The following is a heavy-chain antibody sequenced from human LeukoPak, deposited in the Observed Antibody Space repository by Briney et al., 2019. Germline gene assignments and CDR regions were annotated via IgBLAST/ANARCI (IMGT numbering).Heavy chain of an antibody. J-gene: IGHJ4*02. CDR2: IYYSGSN. Sequence: PSETLSLTCTVSGGSISSYYWSWIRQSPGKGLEWIGYIYYSGSNNYNPSLKSRVTISVDTSKNQFSLKLSSVTAADTAVYYCAVTLYGSGSYHNFDYWGQGTLVTVSS. V-gene: IGHV4-59*01. CDR3: AVTLYGSGSYHNFDY. D-gene: IGHD3-10*01. CDR1: GGSISSYY.